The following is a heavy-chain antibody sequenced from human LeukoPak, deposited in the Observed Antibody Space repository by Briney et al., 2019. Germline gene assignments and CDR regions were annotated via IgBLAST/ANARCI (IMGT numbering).Heavy chain of an antibody. CDR2: ISAYNGNT. D-gene: IGHD4-23*01. CDR3: ARGEETTVITPFIY. J-gene: IGHJ4*02. V-gene: IGHV1-18*01. CDR1: GYTFTSYG. Sequence: GASVKVSCKASGYTFTSYGISWVRQAPGQGLEWMGWISAYNGNTDYAQKLQGRVTMTTDTSTSTAYMELRSLSSDDTAIYYCARGEETTVITPFIYWGQGTLVTVSS.